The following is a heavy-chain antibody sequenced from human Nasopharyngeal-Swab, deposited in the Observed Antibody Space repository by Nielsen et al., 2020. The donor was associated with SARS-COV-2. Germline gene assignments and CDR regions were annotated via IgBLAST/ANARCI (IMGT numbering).Heavy chain of an antibody. V-gene: IGHV3-30*18. CDR3: AKDLPGYKGFDY. J-gene: IGHJ4*02. D-gene: IGHD5-24*01. Sequence: SLKISCAASGFTFSSFGIHWVRQAPGKGLEWEAFIAQDASSESYGDSVKGRFSTSRDDTKNSVYLQMNILRNEDSALYYCAKDLPGYKGFDYWGQGTLVTVSS. CDR2: IAQDASSE. CDR1: GFTFSSFG.